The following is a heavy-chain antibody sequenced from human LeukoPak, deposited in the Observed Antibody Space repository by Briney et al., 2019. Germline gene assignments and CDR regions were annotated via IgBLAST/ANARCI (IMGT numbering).Heavy chain of an antibody. D-gene: IGHD6-13*01. CDR1: GGTFSSYA. CDR2: IIPIFGTA. CDR3: ARELGHKQQLVPGWFDP. J-gene: IGHJ5*02. V-gene: IGHV1-69*01. Sequence: ASVKVSCKASGGTFSSYAISWVRQAPGQGLEWMGGIIPIFGTANYAQKFQGRVTITADESTSTAYMELSSLRSEDTAVYYCARELGHKQQLVPGWFDPWGQGTLVTVSS.